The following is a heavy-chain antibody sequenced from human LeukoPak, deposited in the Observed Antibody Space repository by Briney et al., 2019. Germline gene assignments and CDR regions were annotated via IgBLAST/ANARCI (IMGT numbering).Heavy chain of an antibody. CDR1: GPTFSDYW. Sequence: GGSLRLSCAASGPTFSDYWMSWVRQAPGKGLVWVANIKEDGNEKYYVDSVKGRFTISRDNAKKSLYLQMNSLRAEDTAVYYCARDRSRFYYWGQGTPVTVSS. V-gene: IGHV3-7*01. D-gene: IGHD2-2*01. CDR3: ARDRSRFYY. J-gene: IGHJ4*02. CDR2: IKEDGNEK.